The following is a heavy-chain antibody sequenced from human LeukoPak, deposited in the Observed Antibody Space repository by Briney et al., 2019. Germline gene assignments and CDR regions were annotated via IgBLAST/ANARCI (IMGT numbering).Heavy chain of an antibody. Sequence: SETLSLTCAVSGGSISSNSYYWGWIRQPPGKGLEWIGSIYYSGSTYYNPSLKSRVTISVDTSKNQFSLKPSSVTAADTAVYYCARSGIAVAGPLFDYWGQGTLVTVSS. V-gene: IGHV4-39*01. D-gene: IGHD6-19*01. CDR3: ARSGIAVAGPLFDY. CDR1: GGSISSNSYY. J-gene: IGHJ4*02. CDR2: IYYSGST.